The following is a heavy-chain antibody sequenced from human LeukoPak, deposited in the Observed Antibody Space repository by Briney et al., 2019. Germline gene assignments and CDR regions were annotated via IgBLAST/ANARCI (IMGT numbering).Heavy chain of an antibody. V-gene: IGHV3-33*01. CDR3: AREVPTFYGMDV. Sequence: PGRSLRLSCAASGFSFSSYGMHWVRQAPGKGLEWVAVIWYDGSNKYYADSVKGRFTISRDNSKNTLYLQMNSLRAEDTAVYYCAREVPTFYGMDVWGQGTTVTVSS. CDR1: GFSFSSYG. D-gene: IGHD2-15*01. CDR2: IWYDGSNK. J-gene: IGHJ6*02.